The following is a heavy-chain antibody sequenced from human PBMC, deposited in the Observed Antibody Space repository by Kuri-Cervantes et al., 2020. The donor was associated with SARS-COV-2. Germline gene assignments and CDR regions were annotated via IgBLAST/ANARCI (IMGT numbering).Heavy chain of an antibody. D-gene: IGHD2-2*01. CDR1: GGSISSDF. CDR2: IYYSGST. CDR3: ARENIVVVPAATANWFDP. J-gene: IGHJ5*02. Sequence: ESLKISCTVSGGSISSDFWNWIRQPPGKGLEWIGYIYYSGSTKYNPSLKSRVTISVDRSKNQFSLKLSSVTAADTAVYYCARENIVVVPAATANWFDPWGQGTLVTVSS. V-gene: IGHV4-59*12.